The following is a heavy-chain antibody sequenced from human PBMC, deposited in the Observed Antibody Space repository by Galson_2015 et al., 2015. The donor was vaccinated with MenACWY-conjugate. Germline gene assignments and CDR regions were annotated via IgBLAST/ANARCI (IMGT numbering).Heavy chain of an antibody. CDR2: ISSSSSTI. Sequence: SLRLSCAASGFTFSSYSMNWVRQAPGKGLEWVSYISSSSSTIYYADSVKGRFTISRDNAKNSLYLQMNSLRAEDTAVYYCARDDDILPGYYTPASFSEEYYYYYYGMDVWGQGTTITVSS. CDR1: GFTFSSYS. CDR3: ARDDDILPGYYTPASFSEEYYYYYYGMDV. V-gene: IGHV3-48*04. D-gene: IGHD3-9*01. J-gene: IGHJ6*02.